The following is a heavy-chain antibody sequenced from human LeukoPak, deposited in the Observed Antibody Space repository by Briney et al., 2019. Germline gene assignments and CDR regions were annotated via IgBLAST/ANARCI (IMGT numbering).Heavy chain of an antibody. J-gene: IGHJ5*02. V-gene: IGHV1-69*01. CDR3: ARETSLGSLFIVVVPAAKKANWFDP. Sequence: GSSVKVSCKASGGTFSSYAISWVRQAPGQGLEWMGGIIPIFGTANYAQKFQGRVTITADESTSTAYMELSSLRSEDTAVYYCARETSLGSLFIVVVPAAKKANWFDPWGQGTLVTVSS. CDR1: GGTFSSYA. D-gene: IGHD2-2*01. CDR2: IIPIFGTA.